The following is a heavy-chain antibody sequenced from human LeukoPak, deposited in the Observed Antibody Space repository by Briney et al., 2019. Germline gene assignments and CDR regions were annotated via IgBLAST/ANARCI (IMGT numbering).Heavy chain of an antibody. D-gene: IGHD6-19*01. CDR1: GGTFSSYA. CDR3: ASLHSSGWSSDY. Sequence: GASVKVSCKASGGTFSSYAISRVRQAPGQGLEWMGGIIPIFGTANYAQKFQGRVTITADKSTSTAYMELSSLRSEDTAVYYCASLHSSGWSSDYWGQGTLVTVSS. CDR2: IIPIFGTA. J-gene: IGHJ4*02. V-gene: IGHV1-69*06.